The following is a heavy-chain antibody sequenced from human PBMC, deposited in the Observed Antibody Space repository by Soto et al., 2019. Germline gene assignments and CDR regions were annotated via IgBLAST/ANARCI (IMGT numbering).Heavy chain of an antibody. V-gene: IGHV4-39*01. J-gene: IGHJ6*03. Sequence: NPSETLSLTCTVSGGSISSSYYNWGWIRQPPGKGLEWIGSIYYSGTTDYNPSLKSRVTISVDTSKNQFSLKLTSVTAADTAVYYCARHGRASADLYYYYMDVWGKGPTVTVSS. D-gene: IGHD6-13*01. CDR3: ARHGRASADLYYYYMDV. CDR1: GGSISSSYYN. CDR2: IYYSGTT.